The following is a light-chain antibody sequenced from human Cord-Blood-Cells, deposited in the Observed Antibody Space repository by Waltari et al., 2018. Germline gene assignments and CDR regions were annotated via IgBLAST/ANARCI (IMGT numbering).Light chain of an antibody. CDR3: SSYTSSSTLG. Sequence: QAAPPQPASASGSPGQPTTISCTGTSSDAGGYNDVSWYQQHPGKAPKLMIYEVSNRPSGVSNRFSGSKSGNTASLTISGLQAEDEADYYCSSYTSSSTLGFGGGTKLTVL. CDR2: EVS. V-gene: IGLV2-14*01. CDR1: SSDAGGYND. J-gene: IGLJ2*01.